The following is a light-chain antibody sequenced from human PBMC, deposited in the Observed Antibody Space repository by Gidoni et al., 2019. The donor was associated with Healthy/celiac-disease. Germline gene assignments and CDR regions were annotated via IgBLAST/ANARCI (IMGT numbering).Light chain of an antibody. CDR1: QTITTY. J-gene: IGKJ1*01. CDR2: AAS. Sequence: DIQMTQSPSSLSASVGDRVTISCRASQTITTYLNWYQQKPGKVPDLLIYAASSLQSGVPSRFSGSGSGTDFTLTISRLQPENFATYYCQQSYGTPPWTFGQGTKVEIK. CDR3: QQSYGTPPWT. V-gene: IGKV1-39*01.